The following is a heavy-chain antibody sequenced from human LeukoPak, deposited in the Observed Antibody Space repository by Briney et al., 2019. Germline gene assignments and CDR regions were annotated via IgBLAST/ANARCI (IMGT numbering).Heavy chain of an antibody. V-gene: IGHV4-39*07. CDR1: GPSISSIIYY. CDR2: IHPSGST. D-gene: IGHD3-22*01. CDR3: TREMYDSGGYRVSYFDY. Sequence: SETLSLTCTVSGPSISSIIYYWGWIRQPPGKGLEWIGSIHPSGSTYYNPSLKSRVTISIDTSKNQFSLKLSSVTAADTAIYYCTREMYDSGGYRVSYFDYWGQGTLVTVSS. J-gene: IGHJ4*02.